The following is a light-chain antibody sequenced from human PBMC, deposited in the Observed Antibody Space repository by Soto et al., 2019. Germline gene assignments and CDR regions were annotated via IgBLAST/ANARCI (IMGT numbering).Light chain of an antibody. Sequence: EIVLTQSPATLSLSPGERATLSCRASQSVSSYLAWYQQKPGQAPRLLISDASNGATGVPARFSGSGSGTDFTLTISSLEPEDFAVYYCQQRSNWPLTFGGGTKVDIK. V-gene: IGKV3-11*01. CDR1: QSVSSY. CDR3: QQRSNWPLT. CDR2: DAS. J-gene: IGKJ4*01.